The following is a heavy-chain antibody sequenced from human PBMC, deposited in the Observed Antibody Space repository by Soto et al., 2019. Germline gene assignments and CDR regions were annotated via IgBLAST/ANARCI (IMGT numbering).Heavy chain of an antibody. V-gene: IGHV4-30-4*01. Sequence: SETLSLTCTVSGGSISSGDYYWTLIRQPPGKGLEWIGYIYYSGSTYYNPSLKSRVTISVDTSKNQFSLKLSSVTAADTAVYYCARDQLTTYYYYYGMDVWGQGTTVT. CDR2: IYYSGST. J-gene: IGHJ6*02. CDR1: GGSISSGDYY. D-gene: IGHD4-4*01. CDR3: ARDQLTTYYYYYGMDV.